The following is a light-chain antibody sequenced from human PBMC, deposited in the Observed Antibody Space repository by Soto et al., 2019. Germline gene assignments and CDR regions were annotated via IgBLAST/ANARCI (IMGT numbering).Light chain of an antibody. CDR2: AAS. CDR3: QQSYGTPWT. V-gene: IGKV1-39*01. Sequence: DIQMTQSPSSLSASVGDRVTVTCRASQSITTYLNWYQQKPGKAPKLLIYAASSLQSGVPSRFSGSGSGTDFTLTIPSLQPEDFATYICQQSYGTPWTFGQGTKVEIK. CDR1: QSITTY. J-gene: IGKJ1*01.